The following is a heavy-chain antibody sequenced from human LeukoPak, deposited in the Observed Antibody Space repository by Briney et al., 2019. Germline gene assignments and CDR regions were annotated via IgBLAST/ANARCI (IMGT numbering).Heavy chain of an antibody. CDR3: TRGGRYTSYYWQY. V-gene: IGHV3-7*01. J-gene: IGHJ4*02. CDR2: IKKDGSEK. Sequence: GGSLRLSCVASELIFSDFCMTWVRHSRGKGLEWVATIKKDGSEKFYVDSVKGRFTISRDNAENTLYLHMNSLRAEDTAVYYCTRGGRYTSYYWQYWGLGTLVTVSS. CDR1: ELIFSDFC. D-gene: IGHD1-26*01.